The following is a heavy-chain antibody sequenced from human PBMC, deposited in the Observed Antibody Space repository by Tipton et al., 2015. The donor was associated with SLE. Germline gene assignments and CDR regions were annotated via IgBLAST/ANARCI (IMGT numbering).Heavy chain of an antibody. V-gene: IGHV4-39*07. J-gene: IGHJ4*02. D-gene: IGHD6-6*01. Sequence: TLSLTCTVSGGSISSSRYYWGWIRQPPGKGLEWIGSIYHSGTAYYNPSLKSRVTISVDTSKNQFSLKLSSVTAADTAVYHCARLGSRAANIGYWGQGTQVTVSS. CDR3: ARLGSRAANIGY. CDR2: IYHSGTA. CDR1: GGSISSSRYY.